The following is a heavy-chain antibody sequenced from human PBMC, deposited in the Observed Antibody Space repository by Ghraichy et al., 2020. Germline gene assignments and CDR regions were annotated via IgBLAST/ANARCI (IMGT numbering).Heavy chain of an antibody. J-gene: IGHJ4*02. CDR2: IYYSGST. CDR1: GGSVSSGSYY. Sequence: SETLSLTCTVSGGSVSSGSYYWSWIRQPPGKGLEWIGYIYYSGSTNYNPSLKSRVTISVDTSKNQFSLKLSSVTAADTAVYYCARGERGYSYGVDYWGQGTLVTVSS. CDR3: ARGERGYSYGVDY. V-gene: IGHV4-61*01. D-gene: IGHD5-18*01.